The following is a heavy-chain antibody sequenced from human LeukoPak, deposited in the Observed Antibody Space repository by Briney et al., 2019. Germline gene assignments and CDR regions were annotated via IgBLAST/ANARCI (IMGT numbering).Heavy chain of an antibody. D-gene: IGHD5-24*01. CDR2: IYHSGNT. CDR1: GGSISSYY. J-gene: IGHJ6*03. Sequence: SETLSLTCSVSGGSISSYYWSWIRQPPGKGLEWIGYIYHSGNTNYNPSLKSRVTMSVDTSKNQFSLKLSSVTAADTAVYYCARGGGMGHYYYYMDVWGKGTTVTISS. V-gene: IGHV4-59*01. CDR3: ARGGGMGHYYYYMDV.